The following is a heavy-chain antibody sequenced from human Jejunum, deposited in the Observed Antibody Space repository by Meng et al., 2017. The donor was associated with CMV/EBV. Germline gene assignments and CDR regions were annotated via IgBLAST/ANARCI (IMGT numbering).Heavy chain of an antibody. J-gene: IGHJ4*02. CDR3: ARLSAYYFDY. CDR2: IYPSSGST. CDR1: GYPFTSHS. V-gene: IGHV1-46*01. Sequence: QVRLVQSGAEVKKPGASVKVSCKASGYPFTSHSMHWVRQAPGQGLEWMGIIYPSSGSTTYAQKFQGRVTMTSDTSTGTVYMELSSLRSEDTAVYYCARLSAYYFDYWGQGTLVTVSS.